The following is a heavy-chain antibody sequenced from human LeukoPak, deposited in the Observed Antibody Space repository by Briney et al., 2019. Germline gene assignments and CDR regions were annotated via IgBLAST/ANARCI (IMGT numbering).Heavy chain of an antibody. D-gene: IGHD3-22*01. CDR2: ISAYNGNT. V-gene: IGHV1-18*01. CDR1: GYTFTSYG. CDR3: ARDRLDYYDSSGYYYARVNYDY. Sequence: ASVKVSCKASGYTFTSYGISWVRQAPGQGLEWMGWISAYNGNTNYAQKLQGRVTMTTDTSTSTAYMELRSLRSDDTAVYYCARDRLDYYDSSGYYYARVNYDYWGQGTLVTVSS. J-gene: IGHJ4*02.